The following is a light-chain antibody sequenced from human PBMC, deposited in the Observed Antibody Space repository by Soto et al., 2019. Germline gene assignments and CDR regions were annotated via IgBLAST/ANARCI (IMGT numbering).Light chain of an antibody. V-gene: IGKV1-6*01. CDR3: LQDSKYPRT. J-gene: IGKJ1*01. CDR2: ASS. Sequence: AIQMTQSPSSLSVSVGDRVTITCRASQDIRTELGWYQQKPGKAPKLLIYASSSLQSGVPSRFSGSGSGTDFTLTISSLQPDDFATYYCLQDSKYPRTFGQGTKVEIK. CDR1: QDIRTE.